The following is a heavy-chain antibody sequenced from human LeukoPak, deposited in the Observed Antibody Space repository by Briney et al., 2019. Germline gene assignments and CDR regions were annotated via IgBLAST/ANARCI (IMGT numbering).Heavy chain of an antibody. CDR1: GFTFSNAW. J-gene: IGHJ4*02. V-gene: IGHV3-15*01. CDR2: IKSKTDGGTT. D-gene: IGHD2-2*01. Sequence: GGSLRLSCAASGFTFSNAWMSWVRQAPGKGLEWAGRIKSKTDGGTTDYAAPVKGRFTISRDDSKNTLYLQMNSLKTEDTAVYYCTTVVPAAKSYYFDYWGQGTLVTVSS. CDR3: TTVVPAAKSYYFDY.